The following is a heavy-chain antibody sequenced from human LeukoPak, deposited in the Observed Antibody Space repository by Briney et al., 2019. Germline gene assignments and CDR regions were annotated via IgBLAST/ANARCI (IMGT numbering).Heavy chain of an antibody. CDR1: GGSISSGTYY. J-gene: IGHJ3*02. V-gene: IGHV4-61*02. D-gene: IGHD5-12*01. CDR3: ARDLLHRGYAFDI. CDR2: IYSSGST. Sequence: SQTLSLTSTVSGGSISSGTYYWGWIRQPAGKGLEWIGRIYSSGSTNYNPSLKSRVTMSVDTSRNQFSLNLTSVTAADTAIYYCARDLLHRGYAFDIWGQGTMVTVSS.